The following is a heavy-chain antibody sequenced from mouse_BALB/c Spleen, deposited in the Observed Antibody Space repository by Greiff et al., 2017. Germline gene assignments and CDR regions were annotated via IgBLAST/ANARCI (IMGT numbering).Heavy chain of an antibody. CDR1: GFNIKDTY. Sequence: EVQLQQSGAELVKPGASVKLSCTASGFNIKDTYMHWVKQRPEQGLEWIGRIDPANGNTKYDPKFQGKATITADTSSNTAYLQLSSLTSEDTAVYYCARVIYYDYDVLAYWGQGTLVTVSA. CDR2: IDPANGNT. CDR3: ARVIYYDYDVLAY. J-gene: IGHJ3*01. V-gene: IGHV14-3*02. D-gene: IGHD2-4*01.